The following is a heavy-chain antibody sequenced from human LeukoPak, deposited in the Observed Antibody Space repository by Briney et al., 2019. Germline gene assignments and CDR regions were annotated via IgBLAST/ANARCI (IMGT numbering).Heavy chain of an antibody. CDR3: ARDLLRPGR. D-gene: IGHD1-26*01. CDR2: ISYDGSNK. CDR1: GFTFSSYA. V-gene: IGHV3-30-3*01. J-gene: IGHJ4*02. Sequence: GGSLRLSCAASGFTFSSYAMHWVRQAPGKGLEWVAVISYDGSNKYYADSVKGRFTISRDNSKNTLYLQMNSLRAEDTAVYYCARDLLRPGRWGQGTLATVSS.